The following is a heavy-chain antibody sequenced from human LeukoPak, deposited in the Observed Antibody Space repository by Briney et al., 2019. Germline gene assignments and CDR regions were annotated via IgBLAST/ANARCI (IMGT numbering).Heavy chain of an antibody. CDR2: ISRSGNYV. CDR3: ARPARESSGYPFDAFDI. D-gene: IGHD3-22*01. CDR1: GFTLSSYA. J-gene: IGHJ3*02. V-gene: IGHV3-21*01. Sequence: GGSLKLSCEGSGFTLSSYAMNWVRQAPGKGLEWVSAISRSGNYVYYADSLKGRFTISRDNAKDSLYLLMDSLRDEDTAVYYCARPARESSGYPFDAFDIWGQGTMVTVSS.